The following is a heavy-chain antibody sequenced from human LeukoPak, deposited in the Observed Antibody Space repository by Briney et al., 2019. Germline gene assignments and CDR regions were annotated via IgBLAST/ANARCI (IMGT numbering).Heavy chain of an antibody. D-gene: IGHD3-10*01. J-gene: IGHJ3*01. CDR2: ISWNSGSI. CDR1: GFTFDDYA. V-gene: IGHV3-9*03. CDR3: AKKRGDAFDF. Sequence: GGSLRLSCAASGFTFDDYAMHWVRQAPGKGLEWVSGISWNSGSIGYADSVKGRFTISRDNAKNSLYLQMNSLRAEDMACYYCAKKRGDAFDFWGQGTIVIVSS.